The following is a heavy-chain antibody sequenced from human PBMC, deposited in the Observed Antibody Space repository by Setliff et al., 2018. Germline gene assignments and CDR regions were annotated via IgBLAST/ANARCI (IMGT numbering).Heavy chain of an antibody. CDR2: ISSTSTYI. J-gene: IGHJ4*02. Sequence: GGSLRLSCGASRFTFSSYYMNWVRQAPGKGLEWVSSISSTSTYIYYADSVKGRFTISRDNARNSLYLQMNSLRAEDTAVYYCARAPFSSGWYGGWEYYFDYWGQGTQVTVSS. V-gene: IGHV3-21*01. CDR1: RFTFSSYY. D-gene: IGHD6-19*01. CDR3: ARAPFSSGWYGGWEYYFDY.